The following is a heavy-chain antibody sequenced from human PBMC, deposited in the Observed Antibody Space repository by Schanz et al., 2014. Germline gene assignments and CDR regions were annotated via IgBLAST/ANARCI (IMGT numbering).Heavy chain of an antibody. V-gene: IGHV3-48*02. D-gene: IGHD3-22*01. CDR1: GFTFSSHS. J-gene: IGHJ4*02. Sequence: EVQLVESGGNLVQPGGSLRLSCVASGFTFSSHSMNWVRQAPGQGLEWLSYISGSGNTIYYADSVKGRFTISRDNAKNSLSLQMDRLRDEDTAVYYCAKDGRLPYYGTGSDFDYWGQGTLVAVSS. CDR3: AKDGRLPYYGTGSDFDY. CDR2: ISGSGNTI.